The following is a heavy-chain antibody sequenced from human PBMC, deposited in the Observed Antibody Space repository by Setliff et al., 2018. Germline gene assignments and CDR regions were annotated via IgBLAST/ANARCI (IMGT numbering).Heavy chain of an antibody. CDR3: ARDGDNYYDSSGYYLNHAFDI. CDR2: INPSDGST. D-gene: IGHD3-22*01. V-gene: IGHV1-46*01. Sequence: ASVKVSCKASGYAFTTYYMHWVRQAPGQGLEWIGVINPSDGSTTYAQKFQGRVTITADESTSTAYMELSSLRSEDTAVYYCARDGDNYYDSSGYYLNHAFDIWGQGTMVTVSS. J-gene: IGHJ3*02. CDR1: GYAFTTYY.